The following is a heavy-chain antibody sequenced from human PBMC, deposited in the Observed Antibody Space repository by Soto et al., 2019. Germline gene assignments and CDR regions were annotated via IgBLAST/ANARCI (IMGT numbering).Heavy chain of an antibody. CDR1: GFTFSSYG. V-gene: IGHV3-30*18. CDR2: ISYDGSNK. Sequence: GGSLRLSCAASGFTFSSYGMHWVRQAPGKGLEWVAVISYDGSNKYYADSVKGRFTISRDNSKNTLYLQMNSLRAEDTAVYYCAKPRGSSGWEPFDYWGQGTLVTVSS. CDR3: AKPRGSSGWEPFDY. J-gene: IGHJ4*02. D-gene: IGHD6-19*01.